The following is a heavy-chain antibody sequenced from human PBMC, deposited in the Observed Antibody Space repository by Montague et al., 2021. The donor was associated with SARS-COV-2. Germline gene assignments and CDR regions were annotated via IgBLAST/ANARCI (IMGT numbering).Heavy chain of an antibody. Sequence: TLFLNCALSGGSISSGGYSWNWIRQPPGKGLEWIGYIYHSGSTYYXPSLKSRVTISLDSSKNQFSLNLTSVTAADTAVYYCARGSMVRGGKVYYGVDVWGQGTTVTVSS. J-gene: IGHJ6*02. CDR2: IYHSGST. V-gene: IGHV4-30-2*01. D-gene: IGHD3-10*01. CDR1: GGSISSGGYS. CDR3: ARGSMVRGGKVYYGVDV.